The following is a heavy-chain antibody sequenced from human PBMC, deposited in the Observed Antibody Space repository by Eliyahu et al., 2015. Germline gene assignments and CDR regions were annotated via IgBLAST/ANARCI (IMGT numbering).Heavy chain of an antibody. CDR3: ARVVLIGVERWFDP. Sequence: QVQLQEXGPGLXKPSQTLSLXCXVSGGSXXXGGYYXXWIRQHPGKGLEWIGYIYYSGSTYYNPSLKSRVTISVDTSKNQFSLKLSSVTAADTAVYYCARVVLIGVERWFDPWGQGTLVTVSS. J-gene: IGHJ5*02. CDR1: GGSXXXGGYY. CDR2: IYYSGST. V-gene: IGHV4-31*03. D-gene: IGHD3-9*01.